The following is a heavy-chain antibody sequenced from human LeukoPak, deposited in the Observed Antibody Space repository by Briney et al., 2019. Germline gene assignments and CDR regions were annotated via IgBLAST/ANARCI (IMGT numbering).Heavy chain of an antibody. CDR1: GFTFSTYS. V-gene: IGHV3-21*01. D-gene: IGHD6-13*01. CDR2: ISSTSSYI. Sequence: GGSLRLSCAASGFTFSTYSMNWVRQAPGKGLEWVSSISSTSSYIYYADSVKGRFTISRDNAQKSLYLQMNSLRAEHTAVYYCATVGYSSRWYFDYWGQGTLVTVSS. J-gene: IGHJ4*02. CDR3: ATVGYSSRWYFDY.